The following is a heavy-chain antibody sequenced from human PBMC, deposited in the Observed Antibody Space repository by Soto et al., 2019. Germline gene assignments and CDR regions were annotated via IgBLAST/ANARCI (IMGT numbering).Heavy chain of an antibody. D-gene: IGHD2-2*01. J-gene: IGHJ5*02. CDR1: GGSISSGGYY. CDR2: IYYSGST. Sequence: PSETLSLTCTVSGGSISSGGYYWSWIRQHPGKGLEWIGYIYYSGSTYYNPSLKSRVTISVDTSKNQFSLKLSSVTAADTAVYYCARAGVVVPAAVRGRYNWFDPWGQGTLVTVSS. V-gene: IGHV4-31*03. CDR3: ARAGVVVPAAVRGRYNWFDP.